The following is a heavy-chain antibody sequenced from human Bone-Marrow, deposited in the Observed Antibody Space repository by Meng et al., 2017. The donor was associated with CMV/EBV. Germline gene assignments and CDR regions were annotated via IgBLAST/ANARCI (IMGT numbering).Heavy chain of an antibody. CDR1: GDYY. CDR2: IYDSGST. V-gene: IGHV4-30-4*01. Sequence: GDYYWSWIRQPPGKGLEWIGYIYDSGSTYYNASLKSRVTISVDTSKNQFSLKLSSVTAADTAVYYCARDRGGYYDSSGYPIPGLVDYWGQGTLVTVSS. J-gene: IGHJ4*02. CDR3: ARDRGGYYDSSGYPIPGLVDY. D-gene: IGHD3-22*01.